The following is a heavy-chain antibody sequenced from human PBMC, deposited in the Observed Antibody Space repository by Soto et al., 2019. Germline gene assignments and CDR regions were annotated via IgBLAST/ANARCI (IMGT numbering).Heavy chain of an antibody. J-gene: IGHJ4*02. CDR2: IYHSGST. Sequence: PSETLSLTCAVSGGSISSGGYSWSWMRQPPGKGLEWIGYIYHSGSTYYNPSLKSRVTISVDRSKNQFSLKLSSVTAADTAVYYCARVPEYWGQGTLVTVSS. CDR1: GGSISSGGYS. V-gene: IGHV4-30-2*01. CDR3: ARVPEY.